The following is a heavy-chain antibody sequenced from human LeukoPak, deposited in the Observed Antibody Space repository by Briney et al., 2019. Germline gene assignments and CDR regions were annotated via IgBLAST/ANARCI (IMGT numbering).Heavy chain of an antibody. D-gene: IGHD3-3*01. CDR1: GFSFANSV. Sequence: QSGGSLRLSCAASGFSFANSVISWIRQAPGKGLEWVSAISNNGGYTYYADSVKGRFTISRDNAKNSLYLQMNSLRAEDTAVYYCTRDPEWGVWFDSWGQGTLVTVSS. CDR2: ISNNGGYT. J-gene: IGHJ5*01. CDR3: TRDPEWGVWFDS. V-gene: IGHV3-23*01.